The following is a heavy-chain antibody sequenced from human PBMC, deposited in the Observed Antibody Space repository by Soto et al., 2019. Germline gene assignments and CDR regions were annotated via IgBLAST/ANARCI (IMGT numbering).Heavy chain of an antibody. CDR2: IIPILGIA. D-gene: IGHD4-17*01. CDR1: GGTFSSYI. Sequence: QVQLVQSGAEVKKPGSSVKVSCKASGGTFSSYIISWVRQAPGQGLEWMGRIIPILGIANYAQKFQGRVTITADKSTSTAYMELSSLRSEDTAVYYCAGGGAPGDYPGSWGQGTLVTVSS. J-gene: IGHJ4*02. V-gene: IGHV1-69*02. CDR3: AGGGAPGDYPGS.